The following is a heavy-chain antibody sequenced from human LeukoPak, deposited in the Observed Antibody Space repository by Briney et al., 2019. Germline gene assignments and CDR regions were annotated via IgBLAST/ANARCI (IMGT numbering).Heavy chain of an antibody. CDR3: ARVRQWLVVWTFDY. CDR1: GGSISSGGYY. V-gene: IGHV4-31*03. J-gene: IGHJ4*02. Sequence: SETLSLTCTVSGGSISSGGYYWSWIRQHPGKGLEWIGYIYYSGSTYYNPSLKSRVTISVDTSKNQFSLKLSSVTAADTAVYYCARVRQWLVVWTFDYWGQGTLVTVSS. D-gene: IGHD6-19*01. CDR2: IYYSGST.